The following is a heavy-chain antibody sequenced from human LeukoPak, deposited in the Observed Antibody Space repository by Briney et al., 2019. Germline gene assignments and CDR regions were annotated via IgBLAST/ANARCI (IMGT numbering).Heavy chain of an antibody. J-gene: IGHJ4*02. Sequence: SETLSLTCTVSGGSISSYYWSWIRQPPGKGLEWIGEIYHSGSTNYNPSLKSRVTISVDKSKNQFSLKLSSVTAADTAVYYCASDPPPPDYYDSSGYYTNWGQGTLVTVSS. CDR1: GGSISSYY. CDR3: ASDPPPPDYYDSSGYYTN. D-gene: IGHD3-22*01. CDR2: IYHSGST. V-gene: IGHV4-59*12.